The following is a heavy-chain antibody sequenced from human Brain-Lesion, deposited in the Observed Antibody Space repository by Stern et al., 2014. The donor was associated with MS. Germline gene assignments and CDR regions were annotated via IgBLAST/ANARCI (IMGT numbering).Heavy chain of an antibody. Sequence: DQLVESGAEVKKPGASVKVSCKVSGYTLTELSMHWVRQAPRKGLEWMGGFDPEDGETIYAQKFQGRVTMTEDTSTDTAYMELSSLRSEDRAVYYCATLSPGAGGNYYRHFDYWGQGTLVTVSS. CDR2: FDPEDGET. CDR1: GYTLTELS. J-gene: IGHJ4*02. CDR3: ATLSPGAGGNYYRHFDY. D-gene: IGHD1-26*01. V-gene: IGHV1-24*01.